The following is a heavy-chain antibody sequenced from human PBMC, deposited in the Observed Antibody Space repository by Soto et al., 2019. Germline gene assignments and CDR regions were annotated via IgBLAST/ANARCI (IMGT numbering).Heavy chain of an antibody. Sequence: GGSLRLSCAASGSTVSSNYMSWVRQAPGKGLEWVSVIYSGGSTYYADSVKGRFTISRDNSKNTLYLQMNSLRAEDTAVYYCARDQTTVTIRGYYYYMDVWGKGTTVTVSS. CDR2: IYSGGST. J-gene: IGHJ6*03. V-gene: IGHV3-66*01. CDR1: GSTVSSNY. D-gene: IGHD4-17*01. CDR3: ARDQTTVTIRGYYYYMDV.